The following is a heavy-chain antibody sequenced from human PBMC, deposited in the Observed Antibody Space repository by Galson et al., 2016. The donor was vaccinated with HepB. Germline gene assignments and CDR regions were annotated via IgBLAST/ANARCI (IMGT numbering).Heavy chain of an antibody. CDR2: IISMFGTA. J-gene: IGHJ1*01. CDR1: GGTFSNYA. D-gene: IGHD2-15*01. Sequence: SVKVSCKASGGTFSNYAISWVRQAPGQGLEWMGGIISMFGTANYAQSLQGRVTITADESTRTAYMELISLRSDDTAVYYCARGGYCSGRSCYSYFQYWGQGIPVTVSS. V-gene: IGHV1-69*13. CDR3: ARGGYCSGRSCYSYFQY.